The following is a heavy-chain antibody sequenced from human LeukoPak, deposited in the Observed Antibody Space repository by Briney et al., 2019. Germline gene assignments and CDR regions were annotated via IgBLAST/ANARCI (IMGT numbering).Heavy chain of an antibody. Sequence: GESMRISCKGSGYSFTNYWITWVRQMPGKGLEWMGRVAVISYDGSNKYYADSARGRFTISRDNSKNTLYLQMNSLRAEDTAVYYCAKDLEWETIGGAFDIWGQGTMVTVSS. V-gene: IGHV3-30*18. CDR2: ISYDGSNK. CDR3: AKDLEWETIGGAFDI. D-gene: IGHD3-3*01. CDR1: GYSFTNYW. J-gene: IGHJ3*02.